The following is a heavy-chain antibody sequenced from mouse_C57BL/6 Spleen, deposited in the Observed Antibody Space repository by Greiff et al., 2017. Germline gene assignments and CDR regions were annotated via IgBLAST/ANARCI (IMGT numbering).Heavy chain of an antibody. V-gene: IGHV1-61*01. CDR2: IYPSDSDT. Sequence: QVKLKQPGAELVRPGASVKLSCKASGYTFTSYWMDWVKQRPGQGLEWIGNIYPSDSDTHYNQKFKDKATLTVDKSSSTAYMQLSSLTSEDSAVYYCARGGDYDYFDDWGKGTTLTVSS. J-gene: IGHJ2*01. CDR3: ARGGDYDYFDD. CDR1: GYTFTSYW. D-gene: IGHD2-13*01.